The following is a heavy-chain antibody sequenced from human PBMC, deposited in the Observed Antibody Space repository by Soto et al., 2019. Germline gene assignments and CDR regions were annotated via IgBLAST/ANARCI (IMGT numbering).Heavy chain of an antibody. V-gene: IGHV2-5*02. D-gene: IGHD3-10*01. CDR3: AHRPITMVRGGWYYFDY. CDR1: GFSLSTSGVG. Sequence: QITLKESGPTLVKPTQTLTLTCTFSGFSLSTSGVGVGWIRQPPGKALEWLALIYWDDDKRYSPSLKSRLTITKDTSKTQVVLTMTNMDPVDTATYYCAHRPITMVRGGWYYFDYWGQGTLVTVYS. J-gene: IGHJ4*02. CDR2: IYWDDDK.